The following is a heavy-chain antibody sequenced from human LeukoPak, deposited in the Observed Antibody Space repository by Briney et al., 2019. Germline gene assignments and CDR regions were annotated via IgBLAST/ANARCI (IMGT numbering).Heavy chain of an antibody. V-gene: IGHV1-2*02. CDR1: GYTFTGYY. J-gene: IGHJ4*02. CDR2: INPNSGGT. CDR3: ARVASGSYWGGYYFDY. D-gene: IGHD1-26*01. Sequence: ASVKVSCKASGYTFTGYYMHCVRQAPGQGLEWMGWINPNSGGTNYAQKFQGRVTMTRDTSISTAYMELSRLRSDDTAVYYCARVASGSYWGGYYFDYWGQGTLVTVSS.